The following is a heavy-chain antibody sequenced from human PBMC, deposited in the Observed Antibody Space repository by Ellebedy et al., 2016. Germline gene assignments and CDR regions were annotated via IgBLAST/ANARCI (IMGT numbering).Heavy chain of an antibody. CDR1: GGSFSGYY. J-gene: IGHJ4*02. D-gene: IGHD3-10*01. Sequence: SETLSLXXAVYGGSFSGYYWSWIRQPPGKGLEWIGEINHSGSTNYNPSLKSRVTISVDTSKNQFSLKLSSVTAADTAVYYCARDMVRGVIIRVYYFDYWGQGTLVTVSS. V-gene: IGHV4-34*01. CDR3: ARDMVRGVIIRVYYFDY. CDR2: INHSGST.